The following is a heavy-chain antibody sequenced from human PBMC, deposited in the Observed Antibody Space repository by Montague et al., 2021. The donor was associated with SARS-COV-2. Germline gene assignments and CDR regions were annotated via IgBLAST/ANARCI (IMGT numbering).Heavy chain of an antibody. J-gene: IGHJ4*02. CDR1: GGSVSSNTAA. D-gene: IGHD6-13*01. V-gene: IGHV6-1*01. Sequence: CAISGGSVSSNTAAWNWIRQSPSRGLEWLGRTYYRSMRYYDNAVSAKSRMTINPDTSKNQFSLQLSSVTPEDRAVYYCARDPRYSLSWSFDYWGQGTLVTVSS. CDR2: TYYRSMRYY. CDR3: ARDPRYSLSWSFDY.